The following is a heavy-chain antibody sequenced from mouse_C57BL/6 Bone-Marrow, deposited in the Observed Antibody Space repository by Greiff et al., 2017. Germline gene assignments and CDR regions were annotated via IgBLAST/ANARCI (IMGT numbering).Heavy chain of an antibody. V-gene: IGHV5-4*01. D-gene: IGHD2-4*01. Sequence: EVQLVESGGGLVKPGGSLKLSCAASGFTFSSYAMSWVRQTPEKRLEWVATISDGGSYTYYPDNVKGRFTISRDNAKNNLYLQMSHLKSEDTAMYYCAGHYDYDVDAMDYWGQGTSVTVSS. CDR1: GFTFSSYA. CDR3: AGHYDYDVDAMDY. CDR2: ISDGGSYT. J-gene: IGHJ4*01.